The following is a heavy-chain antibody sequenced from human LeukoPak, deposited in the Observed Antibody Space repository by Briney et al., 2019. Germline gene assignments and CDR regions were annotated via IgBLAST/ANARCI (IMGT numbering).Heavy chain of an antibody. V-gene: IGHV4-39*02. D-gene: IGHD6-19*01. J-gene: IGHJ4*02. CDR2: IYYSGST. CDR1: GGSISSSSYY. CDR3: ARDLRRGIAVAGY. Sequence: SETLSLTCTVSGGSISSSSYYWGWIRQPPGKGLEWIGSIYYSGSTYYNPSLKSRVTISVDTSKNQFSLKLSSVTAADTAVYYCARDLRRGIAVAGYWGQGTLVTVSS.